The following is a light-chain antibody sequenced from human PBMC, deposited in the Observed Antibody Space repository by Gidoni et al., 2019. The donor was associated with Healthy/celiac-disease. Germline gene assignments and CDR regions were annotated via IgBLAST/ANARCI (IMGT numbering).Light chain of an antibody. J-gene: IGLJ3*02. CDR2: GNS. Sequence: QSALTQPPSVSGAPGPRVTISCTGSSSNIGAGYDVHWYQQLPGTAPKLLIYGNSNRPSGVPDRFSGSKSGTSASLAITGLQAEDEADYYCQSYDSSLSGGVFGGGTKLTVL. CDR1: SSNIGAGYD. CDR3: QSYDSSLSGGV. V-gene: IGLV1-40*01.